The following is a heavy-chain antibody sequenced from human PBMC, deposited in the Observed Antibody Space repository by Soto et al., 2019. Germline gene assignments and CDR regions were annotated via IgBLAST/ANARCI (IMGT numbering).Heavy chain of an antibody. V-gene: IGHV1-69*02. CDR2: IIPILGIA. CDR1: GGTFSSYT. D-gene: IGHD5-12*01. J-gene: IGHJ4*02. Sequence: GASVKVSCKASGGTFSSYTISWVRQAPGQGLEWMGRIIPILGIANYAQKFQGRVTITADKSTSTAYMELSSLRSEDTAVYYCARADLGRDGYPIPKSFDYWGQGTLVTVSS. CDR3: ARADLGRDGYPIPKSFDY.